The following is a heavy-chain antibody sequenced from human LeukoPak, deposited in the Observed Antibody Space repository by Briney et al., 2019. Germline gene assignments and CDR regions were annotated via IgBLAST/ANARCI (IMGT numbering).Heavy chain of an antibody. CDR1: GGTFSSYA. J-gene: IGHJ6*03. CDR2: IIPIFGTA. V-gene: IGHV1-69*13. CDR3: ARGGCSSTSCRGGRWYDSSGYYYYYYYMDV. D-gene: IGHD2-2*01. Sequence: ASVKVSCKASGGTFSSYAISWVRQAPGQGLEWMGGIIPIFGTANYAQKFQGRVTITADESTSTAYMELSSLRSEDTAVYYCARGGCSSTSCRGGRWYDSSGYYYYYYYMDVWGKGTTVTVSS.